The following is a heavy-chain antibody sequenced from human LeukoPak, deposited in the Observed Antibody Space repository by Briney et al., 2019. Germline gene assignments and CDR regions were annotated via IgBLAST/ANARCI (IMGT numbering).Heavy chain of an antibody. J-gene: IGHJ4*02. Sequence: SQTLSLTCTVSGGSISSGDYYWSWIRQPPGKGLEWIGYIYYSGSTYYNPSLKSRVTISVDTSKNQFSLKLSSVTAADTAVYYCARGSLAATTVDYWGQGTLVTVSS. CDR2: IYYSGST. CDR3: ARGSLAATTVDY. V-gene: IGHV4-30-4*01. D-gene: IGHD5-12*01. CDR1: GGSISSGDYY.